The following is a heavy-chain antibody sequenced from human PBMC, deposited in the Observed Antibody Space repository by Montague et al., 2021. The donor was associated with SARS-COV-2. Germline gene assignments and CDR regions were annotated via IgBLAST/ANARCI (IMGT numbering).Heavy chain of an antibody. D-gene: IGHD4-17*01. J-gene: IGHJ4*02. CDR2: IYYSGST. V-gene: IGHV4-59*01. CDR1: GGSISSYY. Sequence: SETLSLTCTVSGGSISSYYWSWIRQPPGKGLEWIGYIYYSGSTNYNPSLKSRVTISVDTSKNQFSLKLSSVTAADTAVYYCAREPDYGDYFDYWGQGTLDTVPA. CDR3: AREPDYGDYFDY.